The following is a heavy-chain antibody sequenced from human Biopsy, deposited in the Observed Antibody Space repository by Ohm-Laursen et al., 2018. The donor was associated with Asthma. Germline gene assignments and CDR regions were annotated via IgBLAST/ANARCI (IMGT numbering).Heavy chain of an antibody. V-gene: IGHV1-69*05. CDR1: GDSFSNYA. CDR2: LIPVLGTP. J-gene: IGHJ6*02. Sequence: SVKVSCNSSGDSFSNYAISWVRQAPGQGLEWMGGLIPVLGTPDHAQMFEGRVTITTDESTSTAYMELSSLSSEDTAVYYCARGYSGSDRIVYYYSGLEVWGQGTTVTVSS. CDR3: ARGYSGSDRIVYYYSGLEV. D-gene: IGHD5-12*01.